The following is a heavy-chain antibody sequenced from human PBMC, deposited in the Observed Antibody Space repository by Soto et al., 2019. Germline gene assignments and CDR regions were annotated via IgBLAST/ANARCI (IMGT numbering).Heavy chain of an antibody. V-gene: IGHV3-53*01. CDR2: IYSGGVT. Sequence: GGSLRLSCAASGFTLKNYQMNWVRQAPGKGLEWVSVIYSGGVTYYAESVKGRFTCTRHSSGNTVYLQMNSLRADDTAMYFCARDPSTTGYYGLDVWGQGTTVTVSS. CDR1: GFTLKNYQ. D-gene: IGHD2-15*01. J-gene: IGHJ6*02. CDR3: ARDPSTTGYYGLDV.